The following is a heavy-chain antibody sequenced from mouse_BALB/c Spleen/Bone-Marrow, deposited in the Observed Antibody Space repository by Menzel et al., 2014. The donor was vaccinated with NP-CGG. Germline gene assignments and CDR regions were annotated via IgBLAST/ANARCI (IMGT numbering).Heavy chain of an antibody. CDR2: INSNGDNT. CDR3: AGSYYGSTFDY. CDR1: GFTFSSYY. J-gene: IGHJ2*01. D-gene: IGHD1-1*01. Sequence: DVKLVESGGGLVKLGGSLKLSCAASGFTFSSYYMSWVRQTPEKRLELVAAINSNGDNTYYPDTVKGRFTISRDNAKNPLYLQMSSLKSEDTALYYCAGSYYGSTFDYWGQGTTLTVSS. V-gene: IGHV5-6-2*01.